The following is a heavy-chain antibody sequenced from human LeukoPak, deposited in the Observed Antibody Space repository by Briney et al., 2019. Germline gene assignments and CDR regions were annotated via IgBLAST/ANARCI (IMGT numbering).Heavy chain of an antibody. J-gene: IGHJ6*03. D-gene: IGHD3-10*01. V-gene: IGHV4-34*01. CDR1: AGSFNDYY. CDR3: ARRLGRKFGERFYYYHYMDV. Sequence: SETLSLTCAVYAGSFNDYYWTWIRQPPGKGLEWIGEINHSRSTNYHPSLKSRVTISVDMSKNQFSLKLSSVTAADTAVYYCARRLGRKFGERFYYYHYMDVWGKGTTVTISS. CDR2: INHSRST.